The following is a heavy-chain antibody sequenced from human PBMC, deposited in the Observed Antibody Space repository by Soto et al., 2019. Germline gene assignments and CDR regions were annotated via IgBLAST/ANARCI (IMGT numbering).Heavy chain of an antibody. CDR3: ARSPGYYDILTGYSKVGGYRPRYFDY. CDR1: GGSISSGGYY. J-gene: IGHJ4*02. V-gene: IGHV4-31*03. CDR2: IYYSGST. D-gene: IGHD3-9*01. Sequence: QVQLQESGPGLVKPSQTLSLTCTVSGGSISSGGYYWSWIRQHPGKGLEWIGYIYYSGSTYYNPSLKSRVTISVDTSKNQFSLKLSSVTAADTAVYYCARSPGYYDILTGYSKVGGYRPRYFDYWGQGTLVTVSS.